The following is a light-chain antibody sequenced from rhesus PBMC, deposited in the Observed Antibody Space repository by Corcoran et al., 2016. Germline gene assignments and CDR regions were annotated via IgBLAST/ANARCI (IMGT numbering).Light chain of an antibody. J-gene: IGKJ2*01. CDR2: YAS. CDR1: ESIGSS. Sequence: EIVLTQSPAFQSVTLKEKVTITCQASESIGSSLHWYQQKPDQSPKLLIKYASLSISGVPSRFSGSGSGTDFTLTIKSLEAEDAATYYCQQSSSFPYSFGQGTKVEIK. CDR3: QQSSSFPYS. V-gene: IGKV6-55*01.